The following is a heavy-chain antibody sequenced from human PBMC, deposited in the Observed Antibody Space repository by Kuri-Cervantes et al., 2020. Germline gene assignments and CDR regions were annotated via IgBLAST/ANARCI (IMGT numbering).Heavy chain of an antibody. CDR3: ARGGAQQLEY. V-gene: IGHV4-34*01. CDR2: INHSGST. J-gene: IGHJ4*02. D-gene: IGHD6-13*01. CDR1: GGSFSGHY. Sequence: GSLRLSCAVYGGSFSGHYWSWIRQPPGKGLEWIGEINHSGSTNYNPSLKSRVTISVDTSKNQFSLKLSSVTAADTAVYYCARGGAQQLEYWGQGTLVTVSS.